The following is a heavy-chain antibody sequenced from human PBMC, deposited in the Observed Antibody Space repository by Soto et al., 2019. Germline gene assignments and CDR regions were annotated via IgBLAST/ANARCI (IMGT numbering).Heavy chain of an antibody. V-gene: IGHV3-7*01. CDR1: GFTFSSYW. CDR3: AREPYYDTNYFDY. D-gene: IGHD3-3*01. Sequence: HPGGSLRLSCAASGFTFSSYWMSWVRQAPGKGLEWVANIKQDGSEKYYVDSVKGRFTISRDNAKNSLYLQMNSLRAEDTAVYYCAREPYYDTNYFDYWGQGTLVTVSS. CDR2: IKQDGSEK. J-gene: IGHJ4*02.